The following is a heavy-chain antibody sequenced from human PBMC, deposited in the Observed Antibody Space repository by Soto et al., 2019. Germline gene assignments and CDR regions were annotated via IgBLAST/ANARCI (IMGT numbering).Heavy chain of an antibody. V-gene: IGHV1-69*13. D-gene: IGHD1-26*01. CDR2: IIPIFGTA. CDR3: ARDQGGSYSPHPSYYYYYMDV. CDR1: GGTFSSYA. Sequence: SVKVSCKASGGTFSSYAISWVRQAPGQGLEWMGGIIPIFGTANYAQKFQGRVTITADESTSTAYMELSSLRSEDTAVYYCARDQGGSYSPHPSYYYYYMDVWGKGTTVTVSS. J-gene: IGHJ6*03.